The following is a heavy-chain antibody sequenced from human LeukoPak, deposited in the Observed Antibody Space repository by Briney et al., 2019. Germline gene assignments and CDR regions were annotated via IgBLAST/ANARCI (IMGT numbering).Heavy chain of an antibody. CDR2: INHSGST. CDR1: GGSFSGYY. J-gene: IGHJ5*02. D-gene: IGHD3-10*01. V-gene: IGHV4-34*01. Sequence: PSETLSLTCAVYGGSFSGYYWSWIRQPPGKGLEWIGEINHSGSTNYNPSLKSRVTISVDTSKNQFSLKLSSVTAADTAVYYYARGVGVYGSGSYNNWFDPWGQGTLVTVSS. CDR3: ARGVGVYGSGSYNNWFDP.